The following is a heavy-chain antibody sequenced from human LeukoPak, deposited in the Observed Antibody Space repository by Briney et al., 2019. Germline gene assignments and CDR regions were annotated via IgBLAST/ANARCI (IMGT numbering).Heavy chain of an antibody. CDR3: AREGYGSGSYYNLIDY. CDR2: IYTSGST. D-gene: IGHD3-10*01. V-gene: IGHV4-4*07. J-gene: IGHJ4*02. Sequence: SETLSLTCTVPGGSISSYYWRWIRQPAGKGLEWIGRIYTSGSTNYNPSLKSRVTMSVDTSKNQFSLKLSSVTAADTAVYYCAREGYGSGSYYNLIDYWGQGTLVTVSS. CDR1: GGSISSYY.